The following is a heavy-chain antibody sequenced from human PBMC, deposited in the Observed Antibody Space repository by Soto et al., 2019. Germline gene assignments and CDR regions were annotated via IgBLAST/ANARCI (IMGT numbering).Heavy chain of an antibody. CDR2: ISAYNGNT. V-gene: IGHV1-18*04. D-gene: IGHD6-19*01. J-gene: IGHJ6*02. CDR1: GYTFTSYG. Sequence: ASVKVSCKASGYTFTSYGISWVRQAPGQGLEWMGWISAYNGNTNYAQKLQGRVTMTTDTSTSTAYMELRSLRSDDTAVYYCARDQHGAVAGGYYYGMDVWGQGTTVTVS. CDR3: ARDQHGAVAGGYYYGMDV.